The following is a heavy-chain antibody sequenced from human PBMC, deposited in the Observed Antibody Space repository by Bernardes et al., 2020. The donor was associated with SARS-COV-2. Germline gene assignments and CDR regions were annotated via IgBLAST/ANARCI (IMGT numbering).Heavy chain of an antibody. CDR2: ISSRGSTI. Sequence: GGSLRLSCAASGFTFSSYEMNWVRQAPGKGLEWVSYISSRGSTIYYADSVKGRFTISRDNAQNSLYLQMSILRAEDTAVYYCVTKAYYYGSGSALVWGQGTTVTVSS. V-gene: IGHV3-48*03. J-gene: IGHJ6*02. CDR1: GFTFSSYE. D-gene: IGHD3-10*01. CDR3: VTKAYYYGSGSALV.